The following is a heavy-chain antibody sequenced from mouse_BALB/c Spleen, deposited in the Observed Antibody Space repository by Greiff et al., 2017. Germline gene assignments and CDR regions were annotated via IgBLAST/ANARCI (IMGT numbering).Heavy chain of an antibody. CDR1: GFTFSSFG. J-gene: IGHJ4*01. V-gene: IGHV5-17*02. CDR2: ISSGSSTI. Sequence: EVKLMESGGGLVQPGGSRKLSCAASGFTFSSFGMHWVRQAPEKGLEWVAYISSGSSTIYYADTVKGRFTISRDNPKNTLFLQTTSLRSEDTAMYYCARGDYYGSSYGYAMDYWGQGTSVTVSS. D-gene: IGHD1-1*01. CDR3: ARGDYYGSSYGYAMDY.